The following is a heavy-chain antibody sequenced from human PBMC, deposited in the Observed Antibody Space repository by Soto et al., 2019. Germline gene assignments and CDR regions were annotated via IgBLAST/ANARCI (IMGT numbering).Heavy chain of an antibody. CDR2: IRSKANSYAT. Sequence: SLRLSCAASGFTFSGSAMHWVRQASGKGLEWVGRIRSKANSYATAYAASVKGRFTISRDDSKNTAYLQMNSLKTEDTAVYYCTRRDYYGSGSRPDYYYYMDVWGKGTTVTVSS. CDR1: GFTFSGSA. J-gene: IGHJ6*03. V-gene: IGHV3-73*01. D-gene: IGHD3-10*01. CDR3: TRRDYYGSGSRPDYYYYMDV.